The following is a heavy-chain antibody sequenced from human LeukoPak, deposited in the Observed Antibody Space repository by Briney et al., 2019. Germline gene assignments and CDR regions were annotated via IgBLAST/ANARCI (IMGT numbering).Heavy chain of an antibody. V-gene: IGHV3-48*04. Sequence: PGGSLRLSCAASGFTFSSYSMNWVRQAPGKGLEWVSYISSSSSTIYYADSVKGRFTISRDNAKNSLYLQMNSLRAEDTAVYYCAKGLQQWLAQGNFDYWGQGTLVTVSS. J-gene: IGHJ4*02. CDR1: GFTFSSYS. D-gene: IGHD6-19*01. CDR2: ISSSSSTI. CDR3: AKGLQQWLAQGNFDY.